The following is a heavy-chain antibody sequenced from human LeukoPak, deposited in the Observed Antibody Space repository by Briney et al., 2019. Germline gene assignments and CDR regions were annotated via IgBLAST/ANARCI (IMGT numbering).Heavy chain of an antibody. J-gene: IGHJ3*02. D-gene: IGHD3-22*01. V-gene: IGHV3-20*04. CDR3: ASDGRSDSSGYAFDI. CDR1: GFTFSSYW. CDR2: INWNGDNT. Sequence: GGSLRLSCAASGFTFSSYWMSWVRQAPGKGLEWVSGINWNGDNTVYADSVKGRFTISRDNAKNSLYLQMNSLGAEDTAFYYCASDGRSDSSGYAFDIWGQGTMVTVSS.